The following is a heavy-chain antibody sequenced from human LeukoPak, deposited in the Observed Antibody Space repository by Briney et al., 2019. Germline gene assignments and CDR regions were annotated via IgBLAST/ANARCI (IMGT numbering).Heavy chain of an antibody. V-gene: IGHV4-59*08. J-gene: IGHJ5*02. Sequence: TSETLSLTCTVSGGSISSYYWSWIRQPPGKGLEWIGYIYYSGSTYYNPSLKSRVTISVDTSKNQFSLKLSSVTAADTAVYYCARLYEAEMGLAWFDPWGQGTLVTISS. CDR1: GGSISSYY. CDR3: ARLYEAEMGLAWFDP. D-gene: IGHD2/OR15-2a*01. CDR2: IYYSGST.